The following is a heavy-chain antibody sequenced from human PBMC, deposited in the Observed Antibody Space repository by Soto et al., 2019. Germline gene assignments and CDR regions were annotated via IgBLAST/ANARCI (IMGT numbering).Heavy chain of an antibody. CDR3: AKGGXSSSSRAARHYYYGMDV. CDR2: ISGSGGST. J-gene: IGHJ6*02. V-gene: IGHV3-23*01. D-gene: IGHD6-6*01. Sequence: GGSLRLSCAASGFTFSSYAMSWVRQAPGKGLEWVSAISGSGGSTYYADSVKGRFTISRDNSKNTLYLQMNSLRAEDTAVYYCAKGGXSSSSRAARHYYYGMDVWGQGTTVTVSS. CDR1: GFTFSSYA.